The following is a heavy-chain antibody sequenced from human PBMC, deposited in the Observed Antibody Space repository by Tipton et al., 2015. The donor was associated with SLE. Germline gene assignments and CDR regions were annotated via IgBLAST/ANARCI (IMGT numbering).Heavy chain of an antibody. J-gene: IGHJ2*01. CDR3: ARVLNWYFDL. CDR1: GYSISSGYY. Sequence: TLSLTCTVSGYSISSGYYWGWIRQPPGKGLEWIGYIYYSGSTNYNPSLKSRVTIAVDTSKNQFSLKLSSVTAADTAVYYCARVLNWYFDLWGRGTLVTVSS. CDR2: IYYSGST. V-gene: IGHV4-61*01.